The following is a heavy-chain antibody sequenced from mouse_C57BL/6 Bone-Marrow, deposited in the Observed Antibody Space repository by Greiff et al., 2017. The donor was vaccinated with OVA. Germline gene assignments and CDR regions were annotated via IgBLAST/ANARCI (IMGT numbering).Heavy chain of an antibody. V-gene: IGHV1-15*01. CDR3: TRHYYGREVDY. CDR2: IDPETGGT. J-gene: IGHJ2*01. CDR1: GYTFTDYE. Sequence: VQLQESGAELVRPGASVTLSCKASGYTFTDYEMHWVKQTPVHGLEWIGAIDPETGGTAYNQKFKGKAILTADKSSSTAYMELRSLTSEDSAVYYCTRHYYGREVDYWGQGTTLTVSS. D-gene: IGHD1-1*01.